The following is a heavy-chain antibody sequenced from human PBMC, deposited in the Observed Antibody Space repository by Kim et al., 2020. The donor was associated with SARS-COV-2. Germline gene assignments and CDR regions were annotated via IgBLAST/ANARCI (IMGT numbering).Heavy chain of an antibody. CDR1: GGSISSSSYY. Sequence: SETLSLTCTVSGGSISSSSYYWVWIRQPQGKGLDWIGSIYDSGSTYYNPSLKSRVTISVDTSKNQFSLKLSSVTAADTAVYYCARQISAGGCTNGVCYLLSRGGRFDPWGQGTLVTVSS. J-gene: IGHJ5*02. V-gene: IGHV4-39*01. CDR2: IYDSGST. D-gene: IGHD2-8*01. CDR3: ARQISAGGCTNGVCYLLSRGGRFDP.